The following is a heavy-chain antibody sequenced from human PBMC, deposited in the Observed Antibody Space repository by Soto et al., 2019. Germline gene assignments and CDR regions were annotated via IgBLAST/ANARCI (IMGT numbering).Heavy chain of an antibody. Sequence: QVQLVQSGAEVKKPGASVKVSCKTSGYTFTNFGISWVRQAPGQGLEWMGWVSNFNGKTTYAQKIQDRGTLTTDTSPTTAYMELRSLRSDDTAVYYCARDKGYSGSGSYYNWFDPWGQGTLVTVSS. V-gene: IGHV1-18*01. CDR3: ARDKGYSGSGSYYNWFDP. CDR1: GYTFTNFG. D-gene: IGHD3-10*01. J-gene: IGHJ5*02. CDR2: VSNFNGKT.